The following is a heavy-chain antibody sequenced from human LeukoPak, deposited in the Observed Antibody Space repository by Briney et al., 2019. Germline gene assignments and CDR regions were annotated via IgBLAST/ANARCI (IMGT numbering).Heavy chain of an antibody. CDR2: TYPDGTT. CDR1: VFTVSSNY. CDR3: PREWRTVGARDAYDI. D-gene: IGHD4-11*01. V-gene: IGHV3-53*04. J-gene: IGHJ3*02. Sequence: GRSLRLSRAASVFTVSSNYMSWVRQAPGKGLKSVSVTYPDGTTYYADYVKGRFTISRHDSTNTLYLQMNSLRAEDTAVYYCPREWRTVGARDAYDIWGQGTMVTVSS.